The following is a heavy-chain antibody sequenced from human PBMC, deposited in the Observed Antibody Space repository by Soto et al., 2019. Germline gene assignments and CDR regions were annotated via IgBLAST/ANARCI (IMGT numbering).Heavy chain of an antibody. Sequence: EVQLLESGGGLVQPGGSLRLSCAASGFTFSSYAMSWVRQAPGKGLEWVSAISGSGGSTYYADSAKGRFTISRDNSKNTLYLQMNSLRAEDTAVYYCAKDSMSSWRNGWFDPWGQGTLVTVSS. J-gene: IGHJ5*02. CDR2: ISGSGGST. D-gene: IGHD6-13*01. V-gene: IGHV3-23*01. CDR1: GFTFSSYA. CDR3: AKDSMSSWRNGWFDP.